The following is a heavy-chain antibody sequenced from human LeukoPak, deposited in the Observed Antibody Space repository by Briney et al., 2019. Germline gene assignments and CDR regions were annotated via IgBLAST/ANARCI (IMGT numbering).Heavy chain of an antibody. D-gene: IGHD6-13*01. Sequence: ASVNVSYMASGYTFPSYYMHWVRQPPGQGLEWMGIINPSGGSTSYAQKFQGRVTMTRDTSTSTVYMELSSLRSEDTAVYYCARDRLGYSVYSGEGNLVTVSS. CDR3: ARDRLGYSVY. CDR1: GYTFPSYY. V-gene: IGHV1-46*01. CDR2: INPSGGST. J-gene: IGHJ4*02.